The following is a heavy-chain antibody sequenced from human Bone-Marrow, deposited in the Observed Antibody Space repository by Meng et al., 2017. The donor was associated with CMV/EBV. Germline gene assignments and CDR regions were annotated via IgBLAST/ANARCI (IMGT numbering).Heavy chain of an antibody. D-gene: IGHD4-23*01. CDR2: IHNSANT. CDR1: ADSLSNTNYY. Sequence: SETLSLTCTVSADSLSNTNYYWGWIRQPPGKGLEWIGSIHNSANTFRNPSLGSRITMSIDTSKNHFSLKLSSVTVADTAVYYRARHGGDGGNSCSFDFWGQGTLVTVSS. J-gene: IGHJ4*02. CDR3: ARHGGDGGNSCSFDF. V-gene: IGHV4-39*01.